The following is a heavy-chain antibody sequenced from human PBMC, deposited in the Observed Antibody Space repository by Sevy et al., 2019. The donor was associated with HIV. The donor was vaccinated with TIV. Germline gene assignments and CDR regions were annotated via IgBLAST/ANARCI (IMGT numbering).Heavy chain of an antibody. Sequence: GGSLRLSCITSGFTFSSYSMYWVRQAPGKGLEWVAVISYDGDVKYYGDSVKGRFTISRDSSKNTLYLHMNSLRLEDTAVYYCARDGGCSSTSCLLYLDYWGQGSLVTVSS. V-gene: IGHV3-30*04. CDR3: ARDGGCSSTSCLLYLDY. CDR2: ISYDGDVK. J-gene: IGHJ4*02. D-gene: IGHD2-2*01. CDR1: GFTFSSYS.